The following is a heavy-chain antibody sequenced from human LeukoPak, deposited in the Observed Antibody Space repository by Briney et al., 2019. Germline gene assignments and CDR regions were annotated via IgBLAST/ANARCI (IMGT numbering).Heavy chain of an antibody. V-gene: IGHV4-59*01. D-gene: IGHD3-22*01. CDR3: ACLTTADAFDI. CDR1: GGAISIYY. CDR2: IYNSGST. J-gene: IGHJ3*02. Sequence: KASETLSLTCSVSGGAISIYYWSWIRQPPGKGLEWIGYIYNSGSTNYNPSLKSRVTISVDTSKNQFSLKLSSVTAADTAVYYCACLTTADAFDIWGQGTKVTVSS.